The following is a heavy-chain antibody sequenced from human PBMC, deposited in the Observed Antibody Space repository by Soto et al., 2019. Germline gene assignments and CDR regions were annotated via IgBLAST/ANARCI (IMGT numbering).Heavy chain of an antibody. V-gene: IGHV4-59*12. D-gene: IGHD4-4*01. CDR2: IYYSGST. J-gene: IGHJ6*02. CDR3: ARHDYSNYYYGMDV. CDR1: GGSISSYY. Sequence: SETLSLTCTVSGGSISSYYWSWIRQPPGKGLEWIGYIYYSGSTYYNPSLKSRVTISVDTSKNQFSLKLSSVTAADTAVYYCARHDYSNYYYGMDVWGQGTTVTVSS.